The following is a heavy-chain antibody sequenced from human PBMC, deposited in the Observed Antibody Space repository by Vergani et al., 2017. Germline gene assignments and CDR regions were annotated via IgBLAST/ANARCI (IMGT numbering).Heavy chain of an antibody. CDR1: GFTFSSYW. CDR3: ARQIDSSGTL. Sequence: EVQLVESGGGLVQPGGSLRLSCAASGFTFSSYWMHWVRQAPGKGLVWVSRIHSDGSTTNYADSVMGRFTISRDNAKNTLYLQMNSLRAEDTAMYYCARQIDSSGTLWGQGTLGTVSS. V-gene: IGHV3-74*01. CDR2: IHSDGSTT. J-gene: IGHJ4*02. D-gene: IGHD3-22*01.